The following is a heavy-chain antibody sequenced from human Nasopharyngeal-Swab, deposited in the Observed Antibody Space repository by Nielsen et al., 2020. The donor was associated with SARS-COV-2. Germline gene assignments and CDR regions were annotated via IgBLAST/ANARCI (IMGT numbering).Heavy chain of an antibody. D-gene: IGHD6-13*01. CDR3: AEKGYTSSWYFY. V-gene: IGHV4-34*01. CDR1: GGSLSGYY. CDR2: INHSGSN. J-gene: IGHJ4*02. Sequence: SETLSLTCAMYGGSLSGYYWSWIRQPPGKGLEWIGEINHSGSNDYNPSHKSRVTISLDTSKNQFSLKLRSVTAADTAVYYCAEKGYTSSWYFYWGQGTLVTVSS.